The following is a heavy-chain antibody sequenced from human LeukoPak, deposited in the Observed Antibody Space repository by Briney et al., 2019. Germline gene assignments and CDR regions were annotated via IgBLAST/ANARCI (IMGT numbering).Heavy chain of an antibody. V-gene: IGHV1-18*01. CDR2: ISAYNGNT. CDR3: ARVPARGLPDF. J-gene: IGHJ4*02. CDR1: GYTFTSYG. D-gene: IGHD3-3*01. Sequence: ASVKVSCKASGYTFTSYGISWVRQAPGQGLEWMGWISAYNGNTNYAQKFQGRVTVTTDTSTSTVYMELRSLRSDDTAVYYCARVPARGLPDFWGQGTLVTVSS.